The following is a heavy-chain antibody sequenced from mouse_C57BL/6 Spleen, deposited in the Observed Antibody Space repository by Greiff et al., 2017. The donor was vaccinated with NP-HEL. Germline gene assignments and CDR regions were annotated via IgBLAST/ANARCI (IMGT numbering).Heavy chain of an antibody. Sequence: EVQLVESGGGLVKPGGSLKLSCAASGFTFSDYGMHWVRQAPEKGLAWVAYISSGSSTIYYADTVKGRFTISRDNAKNTLFLQMTSLRSEDTAMYYCARRYKSNYEGFAYWGQGTLVTVSA. D-gene: IGHD2-5*01. CDR3: ARRYKSNYEGFAY. CDR1: GFTFSDYG. J-gene: IGHJ3*01. V-gene: IGHV5-17*01. CDR2: ISSGSSTI.